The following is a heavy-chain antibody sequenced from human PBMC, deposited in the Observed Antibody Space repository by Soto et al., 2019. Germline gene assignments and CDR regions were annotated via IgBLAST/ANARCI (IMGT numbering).Heavy chain of an antibody. CDR1: GGSFSGYY. Sequence: SETLSLTCAVYGGSFSGYYWSWIRPPPGKELEWIGEINHSGSTNYNPSLKSRVTISVDTSKNQFSLKLSSVTAADTAVYYCARRARYCSSTSCPKGGASDIWGQGTMVTVSS. CDR3: ARRARYCSSTSCPKGGASDI. D-gene: IGHD2-2*01. V-gene: IGHV4-34*01. CDR2: INHSGST. J-gene: IGHJ3*02.